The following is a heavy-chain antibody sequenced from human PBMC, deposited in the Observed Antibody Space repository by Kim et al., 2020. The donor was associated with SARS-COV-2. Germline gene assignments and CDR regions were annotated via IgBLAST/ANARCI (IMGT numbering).Heavy chain of an antibody. V-gene: IGHV6-1*01. Sequence: DYAGSVKSRITINPQTSKNQFSLQLNSVAPEDTAVYYCARWNSAKGGTDVWGQGTTVTVSS. CDR3: ARWNSAKGGTDV. D-gene: IGHD1-26*01. J-gene: IGHJ6*02.